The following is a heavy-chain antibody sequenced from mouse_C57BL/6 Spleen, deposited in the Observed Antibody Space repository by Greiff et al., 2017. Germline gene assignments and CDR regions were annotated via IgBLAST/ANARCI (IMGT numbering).Heavy chain of an antibody. D-gene: IGHD1-1*01. CDR2: IRLKSDNYAT. J-gene: IGHJ2*01. CDR1: GFTFSNYW. CDR3: TGGVLRGYFDY. Sequence: EVKLEESGGGLVQPGGSMKLSCVASGFTFSNYWMNWVRQSPEKGLEWVAQIRLKSDNYATHYAESVKGRLTISRDDSKSSVYLQMNNLRAEDTGIYYCTGGVLRGYFDYWGQGTTLTVSS. V-gene: IGHV6-3*01.